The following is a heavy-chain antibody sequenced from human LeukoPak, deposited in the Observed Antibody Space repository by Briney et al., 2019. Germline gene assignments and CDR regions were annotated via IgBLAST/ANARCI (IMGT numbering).Heavy chain of an antibody. CDR1: GGTFSSYA. Sequence: GASVKVSCKASGGTFSSYAISWVRQAPGQGLEWMGRIIPILGIANYAQKFQGRVTITADKSTSTAYMELSSLRSEDTAVYYCARSKHGSGFIPPKELDYWGQGTLVTVSS. J-gene: IGHJ4*02. D-gene: IGHD3-10*01. CDR3: ARSKHGSGFIPPKELDY. CDR2: IIPILGIA. V-gene: IGHV1-69*04.